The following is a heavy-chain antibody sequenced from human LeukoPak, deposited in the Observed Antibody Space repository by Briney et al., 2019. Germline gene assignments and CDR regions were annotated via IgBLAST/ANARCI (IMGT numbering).Heavy chain of an antibody. Sequence: GGSLRLSCAASGFTFSDYSMNWVRQAPGKGLEWVSSISSSSPYIYYADSVKGRFTISRDNAKNSLYLQMNGLRAEDTAVYYCARVYSRVGPFDYWGQGTLVTVSS. J-gene: IGHJ4*02. D-gene: IGHD6-13*01. CDR2: ISSSSPYI. CDR1: GFTFSDYS. CDR3: ARVYSRVGPFDY. V-gene: IGHV3-21*01.